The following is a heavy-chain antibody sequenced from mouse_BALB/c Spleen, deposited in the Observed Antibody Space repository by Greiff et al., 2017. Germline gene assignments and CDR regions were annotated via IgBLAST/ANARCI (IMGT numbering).Heavy chain of an antibody. V-gene: IGHV2-2*02. Sequence: QVQLQQSGPGLVQPSQSLSITCTVSGFSLTSYGVHWVRQSPGKGLEWLGVIWSGGSTDYNAAFISRLSISKDNSKSQVFFKMNSLQANDTAIYYCARGAYYRYDHYAMDYWGQGTSVTVSS. CDR3: ARGAYYRYDHYAMDY. D-gene: IGHD2-14*01. CDR2: IWSGGST. CDR1: GFSLTSYG. J-gene: IGHJ4*01.